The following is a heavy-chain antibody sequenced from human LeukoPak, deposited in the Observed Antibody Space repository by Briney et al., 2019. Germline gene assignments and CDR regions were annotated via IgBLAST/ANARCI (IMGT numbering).Heavy chain of an antibody. CDR2: ISISSSTI. Sequence: GGSLRLSCAASGFTFSSYSMNWVRQAPGRGLEWVSYISISSSTIYYADSVKGRFTISRDNAKNSVYLQMNSLRAEDTAVYYCAKDLWPSFGRFDYWGQGTLVTVSS. J-gene: IGHJ4*02. CDR3: AKDLWPSFGRFDY. CDR1: GFTFSSYS. D-gene: IGHD3-10*01. V-gene: IGHV3-48*01.